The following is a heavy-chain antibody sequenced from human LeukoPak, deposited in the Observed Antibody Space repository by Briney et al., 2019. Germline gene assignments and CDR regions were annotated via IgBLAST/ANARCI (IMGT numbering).Heavy chain of an antibody. Sequence: SAMSGNGGSTYYGHCVKGRVTISRDNSNNTLYLQMNSLRAEDTAVYYCARILWFGELFPNYWGQGTLVTVSS. CDR2: MSGNGGST. V-gene: IGHV3-23*01. J-gene: IGHJ4*02. CDR3: ARILWFGELFPNY. D-gene: IGHD3-10*01.